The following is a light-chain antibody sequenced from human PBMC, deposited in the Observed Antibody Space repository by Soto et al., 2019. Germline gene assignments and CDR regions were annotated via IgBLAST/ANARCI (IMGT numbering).Light chain of an antibody. CDR3: QQSMTVPLT. Sequence: DIQMTQSPSSLSASVGARVTITCRASQSINGYLNWYQQKLGEAPTLLICAVSSLQSGGPSRCSGSGSGAVFTLTISSLQPEDFPSYFCQQSMTVPLTVGGGTKVEIK. V-gene: IGKV1-39*01. J-gene: IGKJ4*01. CDR1: QSINGY. CDR2: AVS.